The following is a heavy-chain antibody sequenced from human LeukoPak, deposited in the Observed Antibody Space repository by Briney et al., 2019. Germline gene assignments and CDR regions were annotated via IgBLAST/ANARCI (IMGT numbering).Heavy chain of an antibody. CDR2: IYYSGST. V-gene: IGHV4-31*03. D-gene: IGHD5-12*01. CDR3: AREGAVEMATIDAFDI. J-gene: IGHJ3*02. Sequence: PSQTLSLTCTVSGGSISSGGYYLSWSRQHPGKGLEWIVYIYYSGSTYYNPSLKSRVTISVDTSKNQFSLKLSSVTAADTAVYYCAREGAVEMATIDAFDIWGQGTMVTVSS. CDR1: GGSISSGGYY.